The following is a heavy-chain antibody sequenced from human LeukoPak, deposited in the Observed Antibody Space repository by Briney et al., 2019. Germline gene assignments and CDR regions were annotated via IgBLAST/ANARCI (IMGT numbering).Heavy chain of an antibody. J-gene: IGHJ4*02. V-gene: IGHV3-21*01. CDR2: ISSSGSNI. CDR1: GFTFSSYS. CDR3: ARDYSSSWYELDY. Sequence: PGGSLRLSCAASGFTFSSYSMNWVRQAPGKGLEWVSVISSSGSNIYYADSVKGRFTISRDNSKNTLYLQMNSLRAEDTAVYYCARDYSSSWYELDYWGQGTLVTVSS. D-gene: IGHD6-13*01.